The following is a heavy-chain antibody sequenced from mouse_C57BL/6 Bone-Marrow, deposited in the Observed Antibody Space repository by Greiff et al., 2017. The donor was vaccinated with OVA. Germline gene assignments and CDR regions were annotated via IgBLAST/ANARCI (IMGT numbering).Heavy chain of an antibody. D-gene: IGHD4-1*01. CDR3: TTTGTEGY. J-gene: IGHJ2*01. Sequence: EVQRVESGAELVRPGASVKLSCTASGFNIKDDYMHWVKQRPEQGLEWIGWIDPENGDTEYASKFQGKATITADTSSNTAYLQLSSLTSEDTAVYYCTTTGTEGYWGQGTTLTVSS. CDR1: GFNIKDDY. V-gene: IGHV14-4*01. CDR2: IDPENGDT.